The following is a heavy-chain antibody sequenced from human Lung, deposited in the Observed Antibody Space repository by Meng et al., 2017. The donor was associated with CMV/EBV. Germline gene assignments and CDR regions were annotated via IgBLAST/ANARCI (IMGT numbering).Heavy chain of an antibody. CDR1: GYTFTGYY. J-gene: IGHJ4*02. V-gene: IGHV1-2*02. CDR2: INPNSGGT. D-gene: IGHD6-13*01. CDR3: ARMRHSSSWTFFDY. Sequence: SGYTFTGYYMRWVRQAPGQGLEWMGWINPNSGGTNYAQKFQGRVTMTRDTSISTAYMELSRLRSDDTAVYYCARMRHSSSWTFFDYWGQGTLVTVSS.